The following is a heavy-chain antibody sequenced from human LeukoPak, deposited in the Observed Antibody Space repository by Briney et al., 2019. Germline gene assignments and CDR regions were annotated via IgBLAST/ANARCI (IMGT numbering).Heavy chain of an antibody. CDR3: ASIESRGIAAAGTIDY. CDR2: IYHSGST. CDR1: GGSISSSNW. J-gene: IGHJ4*02. V-gene: IGHV4-4*02. D-gene: IGHD6-13*01. Sequence: SGTLSLTCAVSGGSISSSNWWSWVRQPPGKGLEWIGEIYHSGSTNYNPSFKSRVTISVDKSKNQFSLKLSSVTAADTAVYYCASIESRGIAAAGTIDYWGQGTLVTVPS.